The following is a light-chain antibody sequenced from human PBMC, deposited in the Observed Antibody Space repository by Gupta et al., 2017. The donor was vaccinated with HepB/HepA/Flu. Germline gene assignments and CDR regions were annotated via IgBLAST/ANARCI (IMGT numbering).Light chain of an antibody. CDR2: KAS. CDR3: QKDDGFPRT. V-gene: IGKV1-5*03. J-gene: IGKJ1*01. CDR1: QSVTNW. Sequence: IQMTQSPSTLSASVGDRVTISCRASQSVTNWLAWYQQKPGKAPNLLIYKASSVESGVPSRFSGSGSGTEFTLTISSLHPDDFATYYCQKDDGFPRTFGQGTXVEI.